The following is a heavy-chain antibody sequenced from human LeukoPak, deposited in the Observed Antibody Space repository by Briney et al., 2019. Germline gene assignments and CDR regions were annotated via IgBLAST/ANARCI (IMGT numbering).Heavy chain of an antibody. Sequence: GGSLRLSCAASGVTVSTIYMGWVRQAPGKGLDWVSVIYPDGKAYYAESVKGRFTISRDSSENTLFLRMNSLRAEDTAVYYCATLKGWYGEGCFDYWGQGTLVTVSS. CDR2: IYPDGKA. CDR1: GVTVSTIY. CDR3: ATLKGWYGEGCFDY. V-gene: IGHV3-53*01. J-gene: IGHJ4*02. D-gene: IGHD3-10*01.